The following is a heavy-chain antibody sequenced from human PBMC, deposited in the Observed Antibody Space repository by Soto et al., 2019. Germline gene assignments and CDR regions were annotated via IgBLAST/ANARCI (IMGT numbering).Heavy chain of an antibody. V-gene: IGHV3-23*01. CDR1: GFTFSSYA. D-gene: IGHD6-19*01. Sequence: EVQLLESGGGLVQPGGSLRLSCAASGFTFSSYAMSWVRQAPGKGLEWVSAISGSVGSTYYADSVKGRFTISRDNSKNTLYLQMNSLRAEDTAVYYCAKDSSGWYDSFDYWGQGTLVTVSS. CDR3: AKDSSGWYDSFDY. CDR2: ISGSVGST. J-gene: IGHJ4*02.